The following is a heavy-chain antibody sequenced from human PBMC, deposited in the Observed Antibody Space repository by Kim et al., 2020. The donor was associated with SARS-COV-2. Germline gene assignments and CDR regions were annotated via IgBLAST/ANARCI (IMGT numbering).Heavy chain of an antibody. Sequence: SETLSLTCAVYGGSFSGYYMSWVRQPPGKGLEWVGEINHGGSTNYNPAFKSGVTISVKTSTNQTSLKLTSGTAADTAVYYCAWKVPAASYYYYCYYMDV. CDR2: INHGGST. J-gene: IGHJ6*03. D-gene: IGHD2-2*01. CDR3: AWKVPAASYYYYCYYMDV. CDR1: GGSFSGYY. V-gene: IGHV4-34*01.